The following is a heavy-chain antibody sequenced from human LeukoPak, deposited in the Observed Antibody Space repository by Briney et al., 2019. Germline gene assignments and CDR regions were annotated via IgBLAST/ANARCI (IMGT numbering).Heavy chain of an antibody. CDR3: ARDTGGYQLLYSYYYYYGMDV. V-gene: IGHV1-18*01. J-gene: IGHJ6*02. Sequence: GASVKVSCKASGYTFTSYGISWVRQAPGQGLEWMGWISAYNGNTNYAQKLQGRVTMTTDTSTSTAYMELRSLRSEDTAVYYCARDTGGYQLLYSYYYYYGMDVWGQGTTVTVSS. CDR1: GYTFTSYG. CDR2: ISAYNGNT. D-gene: IGHD2-2*02.